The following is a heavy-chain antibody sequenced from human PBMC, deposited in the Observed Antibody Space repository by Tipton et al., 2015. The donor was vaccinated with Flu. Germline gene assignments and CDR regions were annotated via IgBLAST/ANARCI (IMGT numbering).Heavy chain of an antibody. D-gene: IGHD3-10*01. CDR1: GCSVSSSY. Sequence: LRLSCAVSGCSVSSSYWSWIRQPPGKGLEWIGYIHYSGNTNYNPSLRSRLTMSADTSKNQFSLTLSPVTAAEAPVYYCARLGSILYGSGTYYQYSDYWGQGTLV. CDR3: ARLGSILYGSGTYYQYSDY. CDR2: IHYSGNT. V-gene: IGHV4-59*02. J-gene: IGHJ4*01.